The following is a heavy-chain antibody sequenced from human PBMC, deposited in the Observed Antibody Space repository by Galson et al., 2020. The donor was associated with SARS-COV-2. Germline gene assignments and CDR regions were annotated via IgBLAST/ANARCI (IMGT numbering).Heavy chain of an antibody. V-gene: IGHV4-59*08. CDR1: GGSISSYY. Sequence: ASETLSLTCTVSGGSISSYYWSWIRQPPGKGLEWIGYIYYSGSTNYNPSLKSRVTISVDTSKNQFSLKLSSVTAADTAVYYCARLTFVVVPAAMAWYFDYWGQGTLVTVSS. J-gene: IGHJ4*02. CDR3: ARLTFVVVPAAMAWYFDY. CDR2: IYYSGST. D-gene: IGHD2-2*01.